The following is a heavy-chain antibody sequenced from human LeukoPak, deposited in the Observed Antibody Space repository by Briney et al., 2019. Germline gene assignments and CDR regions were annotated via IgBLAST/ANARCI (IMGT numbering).Heavy chain of an antibody. D-gene: IGHD3-10*01. J-gene: IGHJ4*02. V-gene: IGHV1-8*01. CDR1: GYTFTSYD. Sequence: ASVRVSCKASGYTFTSYDINWVRQATGQGRERMGWMNPNSGNTGYAQKFQGRVTMTRDTSISTAYMELSSLRSGDTAVYYCARVMVRGVKLIGYWGQGTLVTVSS. CDR2: MNPNSGNT. CDR3: ARVMVRGVKLIGY.